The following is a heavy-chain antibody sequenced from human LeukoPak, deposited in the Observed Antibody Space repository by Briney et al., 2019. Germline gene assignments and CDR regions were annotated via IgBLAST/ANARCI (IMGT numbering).Heavy chain of an antibody. Sequence: GGSLRLSCAASGFTFSSYAMGWVRQAPGKGPEWVSAISNSGDNTFYADSVKGRFTISRDNSKNTVYLQMNSLRAEDTAVYYCARDPIVPATLRLDAFNVWGHGTLVTVSS. J-gene: IGHJ3*01. CDR1: GFTFSSYA. CDR2: ISNSGDNT. V-gene: IGHV3-23*01. CDR3: ARDPIVPATLRLDAFNV. D-gene: IGHD1-26*01.